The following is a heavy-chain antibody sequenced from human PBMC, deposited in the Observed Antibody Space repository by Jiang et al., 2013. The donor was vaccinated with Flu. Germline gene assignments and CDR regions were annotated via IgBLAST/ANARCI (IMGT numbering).Heavy chain of an antibody. D-gene: IGHD3-3*01. J-gene: IGHJ4*02. V-gene: IGHV3-7*01. CDR2: IKQDGSEK. Sequence: LAQPGGSLRLSCAASGFTFSSYWMSWVRQAPGKGLEWVANIKQDGSEKYYVDSVKGRFTISRDNAENSLYLQMNSLRAEDTAVYHCARDSTEPSFTIFGPPPGYWGQGTLVTVSS. CDR3: ARDSTEPSFTIFGPPPGY. CDR1: GFTFSSYW.